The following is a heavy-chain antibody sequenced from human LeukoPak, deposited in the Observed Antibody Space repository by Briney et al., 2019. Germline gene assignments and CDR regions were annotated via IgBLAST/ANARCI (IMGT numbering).Heavy chain of an antibody. CDR1: GGSISSGSYY. J-gene: IGHJ4*02. D-gene: IGHD1-26*01. CDR2: IYTSGST. Sequence: PSETLSLTCTVSGGSISSGSYYWSWIRQPAGKGLEWIGRIYTSGSTNYNPSHKSRVTISVDTSKNQFSLKLSSVTAADTAVYYCARDQGMATRRVGAHFDYWGQGTLVTVSS. V-gene: IGHV4-61*02. CDR3: ARDQGMATRRVGAHFDY.